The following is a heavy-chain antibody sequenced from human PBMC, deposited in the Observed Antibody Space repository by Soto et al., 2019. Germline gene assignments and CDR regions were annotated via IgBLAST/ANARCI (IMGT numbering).Heavy chain of an antibody. D-gene: IGHD2-15*01. Sequence: LRLSCAASGFTFSSYWMHWVRQAPGKGLVWVSRINSDGSSTSYADSVKGRFTISRDNAKNTLYLQMNSLRAEDTAVYYCARDQGYCSGGSCYVAGYWGQGTRVTVSS. V-gene: IGHV3-74*01. CDR2: INSDGSST. CDR3: ARDQGYCSGGSCYVAGY. J-gene: IGHJ4*02. CDR1: GFTFSSYW.